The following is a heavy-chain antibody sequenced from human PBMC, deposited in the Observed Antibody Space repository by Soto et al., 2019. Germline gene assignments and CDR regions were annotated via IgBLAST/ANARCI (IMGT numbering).Heavy chain of an antibody. Sequence: GGSLRLSCAASGFTFISYGMHWVRQAPGKGLEWVAVIPYDGSNKYYADSVKGRFTISRDNSKNTLYLQMNSLRAEDTAVYYCAKGDYDFWSGYYLDAFDIWGQGTMVTVSS. CDR2: IPYDGSNK. V-gene: IGHV3-30*18. CDR3: AKGDYDFWSGYYLDAFDI. CDR1: GFTFISYG. D-gene: IGHD3-3*01. J-gene: IGHJ3*02.